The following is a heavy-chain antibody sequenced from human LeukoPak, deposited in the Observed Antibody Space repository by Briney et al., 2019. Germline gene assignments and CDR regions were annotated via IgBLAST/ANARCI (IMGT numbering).Heavy chain of an antibody. CDR3: ARGGGIAVASGWFDP. Sequence: ASVKVSCKASGYAFTGYYMHWVRQAPGQGLEWMGWINPNSGGTNYAQKFQGWVTMTRDTSISTAYMELSRLRSDDTAVYYCARGGGIAVASGWFDPWGQGTLVTVSS. D-gene: IGHD6-19*01. CDR1: GYAFTGYY. J-gene: IGHJ5*02. V-gene: IGHV1-2*04. CDR2: INPNSGGT.